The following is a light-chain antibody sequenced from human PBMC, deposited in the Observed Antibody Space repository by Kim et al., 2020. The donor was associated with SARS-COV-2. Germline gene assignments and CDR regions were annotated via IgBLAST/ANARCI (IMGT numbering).Light chain of an antibody. J-gene: IGKJ1*01. CDR1: QSINSW. CDR2: DAS. Sequence: ASVGDRVTITCRASQSINSWLAWYQQKPGKAPELLIYDASNLESGVPSRFSGSGSGTEFTLTISSLQPDDFATYYCQQYNSDSGTFGQGTKVDIK. CDR3: QQYNSDSGT. V-gene: IGKV1-5*01.